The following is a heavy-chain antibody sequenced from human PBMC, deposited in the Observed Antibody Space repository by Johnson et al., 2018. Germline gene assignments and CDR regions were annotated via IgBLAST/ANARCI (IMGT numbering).Heavy chain of an antibody. D-gene: IGHD2-2*01. CDR3: AGGLYQLLSNAPYFDS. Sequence: QVQLQESGPGLVKPSETLSLTCSVSGGSISFYYWNWMRQSPGKGLEWIGNIYTSGSTIYNPSLKSRVTISVDTSKNQFSLKLSSVTAADTAVYYCAGGLYQLLSNAPYFDSWGQGTLVTVSS. V-gene: IGHV4-59*13. CDR2: IYTSGST. J-gene: IGHJ4*02. CDR1: GGSISFYY.